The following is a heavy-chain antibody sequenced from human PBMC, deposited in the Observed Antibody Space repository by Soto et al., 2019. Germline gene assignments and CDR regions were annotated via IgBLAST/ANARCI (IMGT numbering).Heavy chain of an antibody. CDR1: GFTFADYA. V-gene: IGHV3-9*01. CDR2: INWNSGRI. Sequence: GGSLRLSCAASGFTFADYAMHWVRQVPGKGLEWVSGINWNSGRIGYGDSVKGRFAISRDNAKNSLHLQMNSLSAEDPAFYYCVKDESINWYSGHFRHWGQGTLVTVSS. J-gene: IGHJ1*01. D-gene: IGHD6-13*01. CDR3: VKDESINWYSGHFRH.